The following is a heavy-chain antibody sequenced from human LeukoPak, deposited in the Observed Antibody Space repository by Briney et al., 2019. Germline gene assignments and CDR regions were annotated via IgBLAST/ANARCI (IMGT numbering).Heavy chain of an antibody. CDR3: AKDFGNCINGVCYGTPFDY. Sequence: QPGGSLILSCTASGFTFSSFAMSWVRPAPGKGLEWVSGISGHGGSTYYADSVKGRFTISRDNSKNTLYLQMNSLRAEDTAEYYCAKDFGNCINGVCYGTPFDYWGQGTLVTVSS. CDR2: ISGHGGST. J-gene: IGHJ4*02. D-gene: IGHD2-8*01. CDR1: GFTFSSFA. V-gene: IGHV3-23*01.